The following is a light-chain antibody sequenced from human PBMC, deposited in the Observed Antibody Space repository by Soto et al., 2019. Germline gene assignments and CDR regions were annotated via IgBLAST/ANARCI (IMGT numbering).Light chain of an antibody. Sequence: QSALTQPRSVPGSPGQSVTFSCTGTSSDVGAYIYVSWYQQHPGKAPKLIIYDVIKRPSGVPDRFSGSKSGNTASLTISGLQAEDEADYYCCSYAGSYTHVFGTGTKLTVL. J-gene: IGLJ1*01. CDR3: CSYAGSYTHV. CDR1: SSDVGAYIY. CDR2: DVI. V-gene: IGLV2-11*01.